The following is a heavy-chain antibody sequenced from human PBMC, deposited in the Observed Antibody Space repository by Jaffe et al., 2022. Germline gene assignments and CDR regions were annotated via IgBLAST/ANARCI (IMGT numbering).Heavy chain of an antibody. CDR2: INHSGST. J-gene: IGHJ5*02. Sequence: QVQLQQWGAGLLKPSETLSLTCAVYGGSFSGYYWSWIRQPPGKGLEWIGEINHSGSTNYNPSLKSRVTISVDTSKNQFSLKLSSVTAADTAVYYCARAVLWFGELFAQSYNWFDPWGQGTLVTVSS. D-gene: IGHD3-10*01. V-gene: IGHV4-34*01. CDR3: ARAVLWFGELFAQSYNWFDP. CDR1: GGSFSGYY.